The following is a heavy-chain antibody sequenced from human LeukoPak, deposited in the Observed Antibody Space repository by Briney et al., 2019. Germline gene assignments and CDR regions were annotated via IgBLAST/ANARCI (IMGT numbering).Heavy chain of an antibody. J-gene: IGHJ3*02. V-gene: IGHV3-7*01. CDR1: GFTFSSYW. CDR3: ATYGSGSYYDAFDI. D-gene: IGHD3-10*01. CDR2: IKQDGSEK. Sequence: WGSLRLSCAASGFTFSSYWMSWVRQAPGKGLEWVANIKQDGSEKYYVDSVKGRFTISRDNSKNTLYLQMNSLRAEDTAVYYCATYGSGSYYDAFDIWGQGTMVTVSS.